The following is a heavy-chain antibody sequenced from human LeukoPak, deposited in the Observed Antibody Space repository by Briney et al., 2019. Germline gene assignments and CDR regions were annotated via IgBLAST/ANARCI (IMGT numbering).Heavy chain of an antibody. Sequence: GRSLRLSCAASGFTISANFIGCVRQAPGKGLEWDAVMYSVGSTFYADSVKGRFTISRDGYKNTLDLQMDSLRVDDTAVYYCARDLSGYSFGFGGDLWGQGTLVTVSS. V-gene: IGHV3-66*01. CDR1: GFTISANF. D-gene: IGHD6-13*01. CDR2: MYSVGST. J-gene: IGHJ4*02. CDR3: ARDLSGYSFGFGGDL.